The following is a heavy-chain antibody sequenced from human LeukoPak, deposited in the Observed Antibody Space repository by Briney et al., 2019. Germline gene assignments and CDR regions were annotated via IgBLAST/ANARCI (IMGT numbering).Heavy chain of an antibody. V-gene: IGHV4-59*01. J-gene: IGHJ5*02. CDR1: GDSISSYY. Sequence: PSETLSLTCTVSGDSISSYYWSWIRQPPGKGLEWIGYIYYSGSTNYNPSLKSRVTISVDTSKNQFSLKLSSVTAADTAVYYCARDWSPTVPAFRFDPWGQGTLVTVSS. CDR3: ARDWSPTVPAFRFDP. D-gene: IGHD2-2*01. CDR2: IYYSGST.